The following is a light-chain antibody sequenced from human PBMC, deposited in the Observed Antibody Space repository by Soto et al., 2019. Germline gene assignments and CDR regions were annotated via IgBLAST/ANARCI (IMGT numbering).Light chain of an antibody. V-gene: IGKV2-30*01. CDR3: LKGAHWPRT. CDR1: QILLYSDGNTY. Sequence: DVVITHSPLSLPVTLVQPASISFMASQILLYSDGNTYLTWFQQRPGQSPRRLIYTASGRASGVPDRFSGSGSGTAFTLKISRVEAEDVGVYYCLKGAHWPRTFGQGTKVDIK. CDR2: TAS. J-gene: IGKJ1*01.